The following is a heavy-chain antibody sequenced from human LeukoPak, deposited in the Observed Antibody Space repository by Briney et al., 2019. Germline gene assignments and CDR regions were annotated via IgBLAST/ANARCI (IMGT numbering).Heavy chain of an antibody. V-gene: IGHV1-2*02. J-gene: IGHJ4*02. Sequence: ASVKVSRKASGYTFTGYYMHWVRQAPGQGLEWMGWINPNSGGTNYAQKFQGRVTMTRDTSISTAYMELSRLRSDDTAVYYCARSLAAAGTDFDYWGQGTLVTVSS. D-gene: IGHD6-13*01. CDR3: ARSLAAAGTDFDY. CDR2: INPNSGGT. CDR1: GYTFTGYY.